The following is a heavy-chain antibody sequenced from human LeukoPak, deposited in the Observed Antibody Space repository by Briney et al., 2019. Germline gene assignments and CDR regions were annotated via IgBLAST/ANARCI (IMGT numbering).Heavy chain of an antibody. Sequence: SETLSLTCTVSGGSISSYYWSWIRQPPGKGLEWIGYIYTSGSTNYNPSLKSRVTISVDTSKNQFSLKLSSVTAADTAVYYCATNYYGSGSYYHHYYYYMDVWGKGTTVTVSS. D-gene: IGHD3-10*01. CDR1: GGSISSYY. CDR3: ATNYYGSGSYYHHYYYYMDV. V-gene: IGHV4-4*09. J-gene: IGHJ6*03. CDR2: IYTSGST.